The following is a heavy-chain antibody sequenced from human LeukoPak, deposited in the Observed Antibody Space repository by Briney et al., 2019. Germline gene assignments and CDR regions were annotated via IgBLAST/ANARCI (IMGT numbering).Heavy chain of an antibody. J-gene: IGHJ4*02. V-gene: IGHV5-51*01. CDR3: ARQRDSAYYDFWSGYFFFVY. Sequence: PGESLKISCKGSGYSFTSYWIGWVRQMPGKGLEWMGIIYPGDSDTRYSPSFQGQVTISADKSISTAYLQWSSLKASDTAMYYCARQRDSAYYDFWSGYFFFVYGGQGTVVTVSS. D-gene: IGHD3-3*01. CDR1: GYSFTSYW. CDR2: IYPGDSDT.